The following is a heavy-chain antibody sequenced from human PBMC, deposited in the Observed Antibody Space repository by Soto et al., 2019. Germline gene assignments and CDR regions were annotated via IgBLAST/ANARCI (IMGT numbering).Heavy chain of an antibody. CDR1: GGTFSRYA. J-gene: IGHJ6*02. CDR3: ARDGIINIWPYYYGMDV. Sequence: GPSVKVSCKTSGGTFSRYAISWVRQAPGQGLEWMGGIIPIVGPANYAQKFHGRVTITADESTSTVYMELSSLTSEDTAVYYCARDGIINIWPYYYGMDVWGQGTTVTVSS. V-gene: IGHV1-69*13. CDR2: IIPIVGPA. D-gene: IGHD3-9*01.